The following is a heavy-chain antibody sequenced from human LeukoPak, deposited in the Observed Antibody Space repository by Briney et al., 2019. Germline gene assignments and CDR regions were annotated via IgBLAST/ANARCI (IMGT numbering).Heavy chain of an antibody. J-gene: IGHJ4*02. V-gene: IGHV2-5*01. Sequence: SGPTLVKPTQTLTLTCTFSGFSLSTSGLGVGWIRQPPGKALEWVALTYWNDDKRYSPSLKSRLTITKDTSRNQVVLTMSNMDPVDTATYYCAHLHHSSGYYYFDYWGQGTLVTVSS. D-gene: IGHD3-22*01. CDR3: AHLHHSSGYYYFDY. CDR2: TYWNDDK. CDR1: GFSLSTSGLG.